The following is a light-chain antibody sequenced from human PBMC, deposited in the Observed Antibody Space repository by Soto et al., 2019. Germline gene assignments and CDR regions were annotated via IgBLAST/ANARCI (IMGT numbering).Light chain of an antibody. CDR3: QQYNKWPPQYT. J-gene: IGKJ2*01. CDR1: QSISTN. V-gene: IGKV3-15*01. CDR2: VAS. Sequence: EIVMTQSPATPSVSPGERATLSCRASQSISTNLAWYQQRPGQPPRLLIYVASTRATGIPARFSGSGSGTEFTLTISSLQSEDFAVYYCQQYNKWPPQYTFGQGTKVDIK.